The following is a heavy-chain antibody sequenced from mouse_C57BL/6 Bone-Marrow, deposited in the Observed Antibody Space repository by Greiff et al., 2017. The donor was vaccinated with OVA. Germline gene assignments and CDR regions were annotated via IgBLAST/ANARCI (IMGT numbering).Heavy chain of an antibody. CDR2: IDPETGGT. V-gene: IGHV1-15*01. CDR3: ARREPSYYGTPDWYFDV. CDR1: GYTFTDYE. J-gene: IGHJ1*03. Sequence: QVQLKESGAELVRPGASVTLSCKASGYTFTDYEMHWVKQTPVHGLEWIGAIDPETGGTAYNQKFKGKATLTADKSSSTAYMELRSLTSEDSAVYFCARREPSYYGTPDWYFDVWGTGTTVTVSS. D-gene: IGHD1-1*01.